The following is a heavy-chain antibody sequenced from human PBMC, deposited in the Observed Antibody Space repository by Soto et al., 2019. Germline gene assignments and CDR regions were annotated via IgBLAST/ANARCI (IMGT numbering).Heavy chain of an antibody. CDR2: INHSGST. D-gene: IGHD3-10*01. V-gene: IGHV4-34*01. CDR3: ARGRAQYYYGSGSYYKVRYYYYYMDV. Sequence: SETLSLTCAVYGGSFSCYYWSWIRQPPGKGLEWIGEINHSGSTNYDPSLKSRVTISVDTSKNQFSLKLSSVTAADTAVYYCARGRAQYYYGSGSYYKVRYYYYYMDVWGKGTTVTVSS. CDR1: GGSFSCYY. J-gene: IGHJ6*03.